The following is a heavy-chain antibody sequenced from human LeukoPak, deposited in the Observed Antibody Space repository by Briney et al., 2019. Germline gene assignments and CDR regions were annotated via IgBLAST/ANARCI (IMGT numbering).Heavy chain of an antibody. D-gene: IGHD3-3*01. V-gene: IGHV3-7*01. CDR2: INIDGSQT. CDR3: ARDQGFSYYYYYMDV. CDR1: KFTFSNYW. Sequence: GGSLRLSCAGSKFTFSNYWMTWVRQAPGKGLERLANINIDGSQTYYIDSVKGRFTISRDNAKNSLYLQMNSLRAEDTAVYYCARDQGFSYYYYYMDVWGKGTTVTVSS. J-gene: IGHJ6*03.